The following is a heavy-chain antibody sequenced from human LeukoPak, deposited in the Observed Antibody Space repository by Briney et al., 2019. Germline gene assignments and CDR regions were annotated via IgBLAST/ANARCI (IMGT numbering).Heavy chain of an antibody. CDR3: ARVLDSSGYYPLDAFDI. V-gene: IGHV4-59*01. J-gene: IGHJ3*02. CDR2: IYYSGST. CDR1: GYTFTSYG. D-gene: IGHD3-22*01. Sequence: SCKASGYTFTSYGISWIRQPPGKGLEWIGYIYYSGSTNYNPSLKSRVTISVDTSKNQFSLKLSSVTAADTAVYYCARVLDSSGYYPLDAFDIWGQGTMVTVSS.